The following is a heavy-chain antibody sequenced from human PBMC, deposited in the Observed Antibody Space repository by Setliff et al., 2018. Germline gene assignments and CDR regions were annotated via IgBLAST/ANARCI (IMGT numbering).Heavy chain of an antibody. CDR2: IYTSWST. CDR3: ARVPLSADMDHYYYYYMDV. CDR1: GDSISSRTYY. V-gene: IGHV4-61*09. Sequence: PSETLSLTCTVSGDSISSRTYYWSWIRQPAGKGLEWLGQIYTSWSTNYNPSLKGRATLSIDASKNQFSLKLSSVSAADTAVYYCARVPLSADMDHYYYYYMDVWGKGTTVTVSS. D-gene: IGHD2-2*01. J-gene: IGHJ6*03.